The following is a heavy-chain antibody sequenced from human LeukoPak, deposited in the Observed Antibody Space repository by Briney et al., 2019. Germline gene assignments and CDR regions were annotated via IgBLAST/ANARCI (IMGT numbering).Heavy chain of an antibody. CDR2: ISGSGGST. V-gene: IGHV3-23*01. CDR3: AKRRMALTNLGD. CDR1: GFTFSSYA. Sequence: GGSLRLSCAASGFTFSSYAMSWVRQAPGKGLEWVSAISGSGGSTYYADSVKGRFTISRDNSKNALYLQMNSLRAEDTAVYYCAKRRMALTNLGDWGQGTLVTVSS. J-gene: IGHJ4*02. D-gene: IGHD1-26*01.